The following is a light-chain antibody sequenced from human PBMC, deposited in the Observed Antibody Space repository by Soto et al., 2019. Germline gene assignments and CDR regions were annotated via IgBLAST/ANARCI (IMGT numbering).Light chain of an antibody. J-gene: IGKJ1*01. Sequence: DSQMSQSPSSLSASVGHRVTITCRASQGLSNFLAWYQQKPGKVPKLLIYAASTLQSGVPSRFSGSGSGTDFTLTISSLQPEDVATYNCQKYNSAPRTFGQGTKVEMK. CDR1: QGLSNF. V-gene: IGKV1-27*01. CDR3: QKYNSAPRT. CDR2: AAS.